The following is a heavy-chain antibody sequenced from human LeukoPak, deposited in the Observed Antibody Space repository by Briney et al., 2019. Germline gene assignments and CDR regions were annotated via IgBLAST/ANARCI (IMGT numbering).Heavy chain of an antibody. V-gene: IGHV3-30*03. CDR2: ISYDGSNK. CDR1: GFTFSSYG. CDR3: AAYYDSSGYYPLVHAFDI. D-gene: IGHD3-22*01. J-gene: IGHJ3*02. Sequence: GGSLRLSCAASGFTFSSYGMHWVRQAPGKGLEWVAVISYDGSNKYYADSVKGRFTISRDNSKNTLYLQMNSLRAEDTAVYYCAAYYDSSGYYPLVHAFDIWGQGTMVTVSS.